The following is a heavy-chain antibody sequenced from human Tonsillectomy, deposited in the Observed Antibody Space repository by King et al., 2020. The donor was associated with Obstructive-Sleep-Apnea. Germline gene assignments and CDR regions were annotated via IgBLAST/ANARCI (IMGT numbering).Heavy chain of an antibody. CDR3: ARHLYSSGYSAAFDI. J-gene: IGHJ3*02. V-gene: IGHV4-59*08. D-gene: IGHD3-22*01. CDR1: GGSISSHY. Sequence: LQLQESGPGLVKPSETLSLTCTVSGGSISSHYWSWIRQPPGKELEGIGHIYYSGNTNHNPSLKSRVTISIDTSKNQFSRKLCSVFPADTAVYYCARHLYSSGYSAAFDIWGQGTMVTVSS. CDR2: IYYSGNT.